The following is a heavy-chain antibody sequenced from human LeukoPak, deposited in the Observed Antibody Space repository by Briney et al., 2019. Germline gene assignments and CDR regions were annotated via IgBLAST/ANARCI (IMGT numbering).Heavy chain of an antibody. D-gene: IGHD3-22*01. J-gene: IGHJ4*02. CDR2: IIPVFGTA. CDR1: GGTFISYA. CDR3: ARDGYYDSSGYYNFDY. V-gene: IGHV1-69*05. Sequence: SVKVSCKASGGTFISYAISWVRQAPGQGLEWMGRIIPVFGTANYAQKLQGRVTITTDESTSTAYMELSSLRSEDTAVYYCARDGYYDSSGYYNFDYWGQGTLVTVSS.